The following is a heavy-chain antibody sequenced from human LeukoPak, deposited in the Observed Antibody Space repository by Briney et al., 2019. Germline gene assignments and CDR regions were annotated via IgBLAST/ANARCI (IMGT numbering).Heavy chain of an antibody. CDR3: ARVWGTVTTMYWYFDL. CDR1: GGSISSYY. CDR2: IYYSGST. J-gene: IGHJ2*01. D-gene: IGHD4-17*01. Sequence: TSETLSLTCTVSGGSISSYYWSWIRQPPGKGLEWIGYIYYSGSTNYNPSLKSRVTISVDTSKNQFSLKLSSVTAADTAVYYCARVWGTVTTMYWYFDLWGRGTLVTVSS. V-gene: IGHV4-59*01.